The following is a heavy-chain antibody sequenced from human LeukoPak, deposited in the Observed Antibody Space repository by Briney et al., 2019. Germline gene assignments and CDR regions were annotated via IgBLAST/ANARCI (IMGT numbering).Heavy chain of an antibody. CDR2: IAYDGSNK. D-gene: IGHD6-13*01. Sequence: QPGRSLRLSCAASGFTFSNYDAPWVRQAPGKGLEWVAGIAYDGSNKNYAGSVKGRFTISRDNSKKTLYLEMNNLRSEDMAMYYCARGIAGGFDYWGQGTLVTVSS. V-gene: IGHV3-30-3*01. J-gene: IGHJ4*02. CDR1: GFTFSNYD. CDR3: ARGIAGGFDY.